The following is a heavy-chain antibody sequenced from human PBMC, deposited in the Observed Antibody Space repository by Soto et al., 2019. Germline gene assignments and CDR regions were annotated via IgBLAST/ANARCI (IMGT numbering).Heavy chain of an antibody. CDR2: IGGSGDRK. V-gene: IGHV3-23*01. D-gene: IGHD1-1*01. Sequence: EVQVLESGGGLIQPGGSLRLSCEASGFTFSGYAMSWVRQAPGKGLEWVSSIGGSGDRKYYADSVKGRFTISRDNSKNTVYMQMSSLRAEDTAVYYCANSLDNWNDGGYFDYWGQGTLVTVSS. CDR1: GFTFSGYA. J-gene: IGHJ4*02. CDR3: ANSLDNWNDGGYFDY.